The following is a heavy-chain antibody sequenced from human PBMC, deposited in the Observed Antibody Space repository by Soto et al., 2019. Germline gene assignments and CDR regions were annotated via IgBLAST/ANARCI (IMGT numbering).Heavy chain of an antibody. D-gene: IGHD1-26*01. V-gene: IGHV4-39*01. CDR2: IYYSGTT. Sequence: SETLSLTCSLSGGSISSTFYYWGWIRQPPGKGLEWIGSIYYSGTTFYNASLKGRVTISVDTSKNQFSLRLTSVTATDTAVYFCARQKWEQPKWFDPWGQGTLVIGSS. CDR1: GGSISSTFYY. J-gene: IGHJ5*02. CDR3: ARQKWEQPKWFDP.